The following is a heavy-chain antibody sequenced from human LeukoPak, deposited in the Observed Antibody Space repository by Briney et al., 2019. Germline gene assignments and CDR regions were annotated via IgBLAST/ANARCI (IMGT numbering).Heavy chain of an antibody. V-gene: IGHV3-23*01. J-gene: IGHJ4*02. D-gene: IGHD3-10*01. CDR1: GFTFSSYS. CDR2: ISDGVGSA. CDR3: AKRYYGSGNYDPLFEY. Sequence: GGSLRLSCAASGFTFSSYSMNWVRQAPGKGLEWVSGISDGVGSAYYADSVKGRFTISRDNSKNTLYLQMNSLRAEDTAVYYCAKRYYGSGNYDPLFEYWGQGTLVTVSS.